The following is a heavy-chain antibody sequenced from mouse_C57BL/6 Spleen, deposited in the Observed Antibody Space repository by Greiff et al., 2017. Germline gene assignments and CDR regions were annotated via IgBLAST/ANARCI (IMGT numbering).Heavy chain of an antibody. J-gene: IGHJ2*01. V-gene: IGHV1-19*01. CDR1: GYTFTDYY. CDR3: ARRSTMVTTDY. D-gene: IGHD2-2*01. Sequence: EVQLQQSGPVLVKPGASVKMSCKASGYTFTDYYMNWVKQSHGKSLEWIGVINPYNGGTSYNQKFKGKATLTVDKSSSTAYMELNSLTSEDSAVYYCARRSTMVTTDYWGQGTTLTVSS. CDR2: INPYNGGT.